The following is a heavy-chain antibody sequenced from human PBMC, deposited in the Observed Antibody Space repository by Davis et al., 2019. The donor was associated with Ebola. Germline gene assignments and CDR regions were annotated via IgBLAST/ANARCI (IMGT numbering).Heavy chain of an antibody. CDR1: GFTFSSYG. Sequence: GESLKISCAASGFTFSSYGMHWVRQAPGKGLEWVAFIRYDGSNKYYADSVKGRFTISRDNAKNSLYLQMNSLRAEDTAVYYCARALNYGASYFDYWGQGTLVTVSS. CDR3: ARALNYGASYFDY. CDR2: IRYDGSNK. D-gene: IGHD4-17*01. V-gene: IGHV3-30*02. J-gene: IGHJ4*02.